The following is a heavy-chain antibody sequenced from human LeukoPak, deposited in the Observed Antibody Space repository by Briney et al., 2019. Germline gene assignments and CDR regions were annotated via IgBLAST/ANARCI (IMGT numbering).Heavy chain of an antibody. CDR3: ARLPVQLWSTNPPYFDY. J-gene: IGHJ4*02. Sequence: PSETLSLTCTVSGGSISRGSYYWGWIRQPPGKGLEWIGSIYYSGSTYYNPSLKSRVTISVDTSKNQFSLKLSSVTAADTAVYYCARLPVQLWSTNPPYFDYWGQGTLVTVSS. CDR2: IYYSGST. D-gene: IGHD5-18*01. CDR1: GGSISRGSYY. V-gene: IGHV4-39*07.